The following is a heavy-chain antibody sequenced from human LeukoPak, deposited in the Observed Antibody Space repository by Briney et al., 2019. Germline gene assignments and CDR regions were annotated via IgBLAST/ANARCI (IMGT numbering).Heavy chain of an antibody. CDR2: ISHSGST. V-gene: IGHV4-34*01. Sequence: SETLSLTCVVYGGSFSGYYWSWIRQPPGKELEWIGEISHSGSTYYNPSLKSRVTISVDTSKNQFSLKLSSVTAADTAVYYCARVASDSREPDIVVVPAANYYFDYWGQATLVTVSS. D-gene: IGHD2-2*01. CDR3: ARVASDSREPDIVVVPAANYYFDY. CDR1: GGSFSGYY. J-gene: IGHJ4*02.